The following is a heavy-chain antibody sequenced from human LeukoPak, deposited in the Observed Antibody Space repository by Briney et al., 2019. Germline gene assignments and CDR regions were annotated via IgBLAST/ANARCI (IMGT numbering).Heavy chain of an antibody. Sequence: ASVKVSCKASGGTFSSYAISWVRQAPGQGLEWMGGIIPIFGTVNYAQKFQGRVTITADESTSTAYMELSGLRSEDTAVYYCAREADTMVRGVIWFDPWGQGTLVTVSS. V-gene: IGHV1-69*13. D-gene: IGHD3-10*01. CDR3: AREADTMVRGVIWFDP. CDR2: IIPIFGTV. CDR1: GGTFSSYA. J-gene: IGHJ5*02.